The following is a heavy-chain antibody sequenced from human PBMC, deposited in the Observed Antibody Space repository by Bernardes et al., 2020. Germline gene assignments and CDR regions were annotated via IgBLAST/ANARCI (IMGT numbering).Heavy chain of an antibody. D-gene: IGHD3-9*01. J-gene: IGHJ4*02. V-gene: IGHV2-70*11. Sequence: SGPTLVKPTQTLTLTCTFSGFSLSTSGMCVSWIRQPPGKALEWLARIDWDDDKYYSTSLKTRLTISKDTSKNQVVLTMTNMDPVDTATYYCARIYYDILTGYYLPLDYWGQGTLVTVSS. CDR3: ARIYYDILTGYYLPLDY. CDR1: GFSLSTSGMC. CDR2: IDWDDDK.